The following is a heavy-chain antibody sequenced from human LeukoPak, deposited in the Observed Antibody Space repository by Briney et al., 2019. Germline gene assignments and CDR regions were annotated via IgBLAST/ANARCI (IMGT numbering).Heavy chain of an antibody. Sequence: SETLSLTCTVSGGSISSYYWSWIRQPPGKGLEWIGYFSYSGSTNYSPSLKSRVTISVDTSKNQFSLRLSSVTAADTAVYYCARDDGPWYFQQWGQGTLVTVSS. CDR2: FSYSGST. D-gene: IGHD4-17*01. V-gene: IGHV4-59*12. CDR3: ARDDGPWYFQQ. J-gene: IGHJ1*01. CDR1: GGSISSYY.